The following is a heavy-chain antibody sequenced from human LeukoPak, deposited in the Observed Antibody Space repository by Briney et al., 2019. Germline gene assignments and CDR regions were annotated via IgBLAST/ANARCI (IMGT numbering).Heavy chain of an antibody. V-gene: IGHV4-59*01. Sequence: PSETLSLTCTVSGGSLSSSYWSWLRQPPGRGLEWIGYIYYSGSTNYNPSLKCRVTMSVDPSQNQFSLKVSSVTAADTAVYFCAREVAVAGNNWFDPWGQGILVTVSS. D-gene: IGHD6-19*01. CDR3: AREVAVAGNNWFDP. CDR1: GGSLSSSY. CDR2: IYYSGST. J-gene: IGHJ5*02.